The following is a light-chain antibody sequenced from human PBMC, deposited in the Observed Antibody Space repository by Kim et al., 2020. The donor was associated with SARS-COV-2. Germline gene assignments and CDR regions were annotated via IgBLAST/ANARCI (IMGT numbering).Light chain of an antibody. CDR2: WAS. J-gene: IGKJ4*01. V-gene: IGKV4-1*01. CDR3: QQYYNSRALT. CDR1: HISLYVSSNKNT. Sequence: TLNCTSSHISLYVSSNKNTLPCCHQKPGQPPKLLFYWASTRAAGVPDRFSAGGSGTDFALTIASLQAEDVAVYYCQQYYNSRALTFGGGTKVDIK.